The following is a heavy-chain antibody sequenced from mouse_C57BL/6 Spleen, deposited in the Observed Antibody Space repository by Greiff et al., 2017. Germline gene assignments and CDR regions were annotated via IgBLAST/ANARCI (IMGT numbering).Heavy chain of an antibody. J-gene: IGHJ2*01. V-gene: IGHV1-26*01. CDR3: ARGPYYSNHDFDY. D-gene: IGHD2-5*01. Sequence: VQLQQSGPELVKPGASVKISCKASGYTFTDYYMNWVKQSHGKSLEWIGDINPNNGGTSYNQKFKGKATLTVDKSSSTAYMELRSLTSEDSAVYYCARGPYYSNHDFDYWGQGTTLTVSS. CDR2: INPNNGGT. CDR1: GYTFTDYY.